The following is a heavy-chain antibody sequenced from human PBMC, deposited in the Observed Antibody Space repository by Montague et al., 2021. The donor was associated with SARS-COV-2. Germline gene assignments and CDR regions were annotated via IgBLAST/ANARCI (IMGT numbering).Heavy chain of an antibody. J-gene: IGHJ3*02. V-gene: IGHV3-48*03. CDR2: ISTSAYTT. Sequence: SLRLSCAASGFTLSNYDMNWVRQAPGKGPEWISYISTSAYTTSYAGSVKGRFTISRDNGKNSLYLQMNSLRAEDTAVYYCTRDYRSIVGDGLDIWGQGTKVTVSS. CDR3: TRDYRSIVGDGLDI. D-gene: IGHD3-16*02. CDR1: GFTLSNYD.